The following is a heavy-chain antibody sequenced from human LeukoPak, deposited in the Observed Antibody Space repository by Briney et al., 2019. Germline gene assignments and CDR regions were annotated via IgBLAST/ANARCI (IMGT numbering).Heavy chain of an antibody. D-gene: IGHD6-19*01. V-gene: IGHV4-59*08. CDR3: ARHGYKSGWYGGDFDN. CDR2: IYYSGST. Sequence: SETLSLTCTVSGGSISSYYWSWIRQPPGKGLEWIGYIYYSGSTNYNPSLKSRVTISVDTSKNQFSLKLSSVSAADTAVYYCARHGYKSGWYGGDFDNWGQGTLVSVSS. CDR1: GGSISSYY. J-gene: IGHJ4*02.